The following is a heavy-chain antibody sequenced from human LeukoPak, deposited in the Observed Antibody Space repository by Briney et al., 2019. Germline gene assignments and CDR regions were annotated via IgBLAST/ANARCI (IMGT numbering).Heavy chain of an antibody. CDR3: ARERGSSSWYGPTIDC. V-gene: IGHV4-39*07. CDR1: GGSISSYY. Sequence: SETLSLTCTVSGGSISSYYWSWIRQPPGKGLEWIGSIYYSGSTYYNPSLKSRVTISVDTSKNQFSLKLSSVTAADTAVYYCARERGSSSWYGPTIDCWGQGTLVTVSS. D-gene: IGHD6-13*01. J-gene: IGHJ4*02. CDR2: IYYSGST.